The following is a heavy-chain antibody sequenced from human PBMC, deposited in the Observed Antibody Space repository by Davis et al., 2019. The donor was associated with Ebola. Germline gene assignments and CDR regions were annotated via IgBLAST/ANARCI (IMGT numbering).Heavy chain of an antibody. D-gene: IGHD4-17*01. Sequence: HTGGSLRLSCAASGFTFSSYWMHWVRQAPGKGLVWVSRINSDGSSTSYADSVKGRFTISRDNAKNTLYLQMGSLRAEDMAVYYCARSPARVIYGDGPDYWGQGTLVTVSS. V-gene: IGHV3-74*01. CDR2: INSDGSST. J-gene: IGHJ4*02. CDR3: ARSPARVIYGDGPDY. CDR1: GFTFSSYW.